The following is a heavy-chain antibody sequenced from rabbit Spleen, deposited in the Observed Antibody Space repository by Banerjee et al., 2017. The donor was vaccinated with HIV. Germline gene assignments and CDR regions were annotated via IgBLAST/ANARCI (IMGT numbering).Heavy chain of an antibody. J-gene: IGHJ4*01. D-gene: IGHD1-1*01. Sequence: QSLEESGGGLVQPEGSLTLTCTASGFSFSANYYMCWVRQAPGKGLEWIGCINTGSGSAYYASWVISRFTISKTSSTTVTLQMTSLTDADTATYFCARDLVAVIGWNFNLWGPGTLVTVS. CDR3: ARDLVAVIGWNFNL. CDR1: GFSFSANYY. V-gene: IGHV1S40*01. CDR2: INTGSGSA.